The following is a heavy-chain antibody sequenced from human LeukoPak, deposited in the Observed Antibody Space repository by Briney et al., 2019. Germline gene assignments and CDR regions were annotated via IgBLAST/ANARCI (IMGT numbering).Heavy chain of an antibody. CDR1: GYSISSGYY. J-gene: IGHJ4*02. Sequence: PSETLSLTCTVSGYSISSGYYWSWIRQPPGKGLEWIGEINHSGSTNYNPSLKSRVTISVDTSKNQFSLKLSSVTAADTAVYYCARSSSSSGWYGVGRWFDYWGQGTLVTVSS. D-gene: IGHD6-19*01. CDR3: ARSSSSSGWYGVGRWFDY. CDR2: INHSGST. V-gene: IGHV4-38-2*02.